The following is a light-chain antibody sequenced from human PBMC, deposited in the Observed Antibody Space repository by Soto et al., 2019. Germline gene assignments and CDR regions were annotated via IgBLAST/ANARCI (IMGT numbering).Light chain of an antibody. CDR1: QSVSNY. CDR3: QQSYTTPLT. V-gene: IGKV1-39*01. CDR2: FAS. Sequence: IQMTQSPSSLSASVGDRVTITCRASQSVSNYLNWYQQKVGKAPQLLIYFASSLQEGVPTRFSGSGSGTDFTLTISSLQPEDFATYFCQQSYTTPLTFGGGTKV. J-gene: IGKJ4*01.